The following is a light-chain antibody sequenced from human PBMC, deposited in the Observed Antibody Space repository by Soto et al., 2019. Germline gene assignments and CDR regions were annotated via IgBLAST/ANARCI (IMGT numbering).Light chain of an antibody. Sequence: EIVLTQSPGTLSLSPGERATLPCRASQSVGTSWLAWYQQKPGQAPRLLIYSTSSRATGIPDRFSGSGSGTDFTLTISRLEPEDSAVYYCQQYASSQWTFGQGTKVEIK. CDR1: QSVGTSW. CDR3: QQYASSQWT. V-gene: IGKV3-20*01. J-gene: IGKJ1*01. CDR2: STS.